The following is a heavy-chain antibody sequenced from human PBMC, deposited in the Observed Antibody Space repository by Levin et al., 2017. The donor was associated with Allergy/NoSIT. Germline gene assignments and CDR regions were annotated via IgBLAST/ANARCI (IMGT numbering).Heavy chain of an antibody. CDR3: ARGPKAIMVRDARGPSDN. Sequence: SETLSLTCAVYDGSFNAFLWYWIRQSPGKGPEGIGEINFRGVTQYNPSFKSRLTMSADMSKSQFSLTLTSVTASDTAIYYCARGPKAIMVRDARGPSDNWGQGKQVTVSS. CDR1: DGSFNAFL. V-gene: IGHV4-34*01. CDR2: INFRGVT. J-gene: IGHJ4*02. D-gene: IGHD3-10*01.